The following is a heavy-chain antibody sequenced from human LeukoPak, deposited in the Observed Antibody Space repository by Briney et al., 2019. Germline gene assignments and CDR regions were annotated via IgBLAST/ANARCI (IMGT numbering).Heavy chain of an antibody. CDR1: GGSIGSYY. Sequence: SETLSLTCTVSGGSIGSYYWSWIRQPPGKGLEWIGYIYYSGSTNYNPSLRSRVTISVDTSKNQFSLKLSSVTAADTAVYYCARVSGRRYFDYWGQGTLVTVSS. V-gene: IGHV4-59*01. J-gene: IGHJ4*02. D-gene: IGHD3-10*01. CDR3: ARVSGRRYFDY. CDR2: IYYSGST.